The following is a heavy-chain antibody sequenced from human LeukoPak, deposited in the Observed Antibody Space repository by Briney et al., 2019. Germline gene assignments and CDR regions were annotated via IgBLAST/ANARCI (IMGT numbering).Heavy chain of an antibody. CDR3: ARVKGRYCTNGVCPFDY. V-gene: IGHV4-4*07. CDR1: GGSISSYY. CDR2: IYTSGIT. Sequence: SETLSLTCTVSGGSISSYYWSWIRQPAGKGLEWIGRIYTSGITNYNPSLKSRVTISVDKSKNQFSLKLSSVTAADTAVYYCARVKGRYCTNGVCPFDYWGQGTLVTVSS. D-gene: IGHD2-8*01. J-gene: IGHJ4*02.